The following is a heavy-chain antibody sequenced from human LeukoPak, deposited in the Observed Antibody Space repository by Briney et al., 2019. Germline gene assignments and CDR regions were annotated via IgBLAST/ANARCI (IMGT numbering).Heavy chain of an antibody. V-gene: IGHV3-72*01. CDR1: GFIFSAYI. J-gene: IGHJ3*02. Sequence: GGSLRLSCAPSGFIFSAYIMDWVRQAPGKGLEWIGRIRKKKDRYTTEYAASVKGRFVVSRDDSKDSMFLKMNRLETEDTAVYYCTREGGEGDYTAFDIWGQGTMVTVSS. D-gene: IGHD3-16*01. CDR2: IRKKKDRYTT. CDR3: TREGGEGDYTAFDI.